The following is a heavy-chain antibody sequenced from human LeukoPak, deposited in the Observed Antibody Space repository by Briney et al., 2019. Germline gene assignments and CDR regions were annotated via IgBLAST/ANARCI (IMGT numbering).Heavy chain of an antibody. D-gene: IGHD3-10*01. Sequence: PSETLSLTCAVYGGSFSGYYWSWIRQHPGKGLEWIGYIYYSGSTYYNPSLKSRVTISVDTSKNQFSLKLSSVTAADTAVYYCARDLRGYGMDVWGQGTTVTVSS. CDR3: ARDLRGYGMDV. CDR1: GGSFSGYY. J-gene: IGHJ6*02. V-gene: IGHV4-31*11. CDR2: IYYSGST.